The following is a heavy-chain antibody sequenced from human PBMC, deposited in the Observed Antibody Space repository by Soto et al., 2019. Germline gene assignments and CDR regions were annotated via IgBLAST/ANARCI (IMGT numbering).Heavy chain of an antibody. CDR1: GGSFSGYY. V-gene: IGHV4-34*01. Sequence: SETLSLTCAVYGGSFSGYYWSWIRQPPGKGLEWIGEISHSGSTNYNPSLKSRVTISVDTSKNQFSLKLSSVTAADTAVYYCARALDTVTTGLHYYYYMDVWGKGTTVTVSS. D-gene: IGHD4-17*01. CDR3: ARALDTVTTGLHYYYYMDV. CDR2: ISHSGST. J-gene: IGHJ6*03.